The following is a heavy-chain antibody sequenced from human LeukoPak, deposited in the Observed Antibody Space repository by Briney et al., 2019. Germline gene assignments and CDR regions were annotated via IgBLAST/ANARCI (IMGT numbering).Heavy chain of an antibody. J-gene: IGHJ4*02. CDR1: GYTFTSYC. CDR2: ISGYNGNT. V-gene: IGHV1-18*01. CDR3: ARDWGHSDYSIGNY. Sequence: GASVKVSCKASGYTFTSYCFSWVRQAPGQGLEWMGWISGYNGNTNYAQKLQRRVTMTENTAKRIAYTERRRPRSDNTAVYCVARDWGHSDYSIGNYWGQGTLVTVSS. D-gene: IGHD4-11*01.